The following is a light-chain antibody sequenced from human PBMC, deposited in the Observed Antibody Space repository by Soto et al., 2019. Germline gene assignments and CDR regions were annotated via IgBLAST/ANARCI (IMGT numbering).Light chain of an antibody. CDR1: QRIQTW. CDR2: DAS. Sequence: DIQMTKFLPTFLAPLGDRAPIFCRASQRIQTWLAWFQQKPGKAPNLLIFDASDLASGVSSRFSGSGSGAEFTLTISSLQADDFATYYCQQYESHPYTFGRGTRLEIK. V-gene: IGKV1-5*02. J-gene: IGKJ2*01. CDR3: QQYESHPYT.